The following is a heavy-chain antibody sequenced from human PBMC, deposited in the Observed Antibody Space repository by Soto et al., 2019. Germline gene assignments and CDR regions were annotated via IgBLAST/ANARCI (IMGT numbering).Heavy chain of an antibody. CDR3: ARDRAIISAPTKEYVFEI. D-gene: IGHD5-12*01. CDR1: GGSMNYYY. V-gene: IGHV4-59*01. CDR2: IYHSGTA. J-gene: IGHJ6*02. Sequence: TLSLTCTVSGGSMNYYYWSWIRQHPGKGLEWIGYIYHSGTAEYNPSLKSRVTLSVDTSKSQFSLRMSSVTTADTAVYYCARDRAIISAPTKEYVFEIWGQGTTVTVSS.